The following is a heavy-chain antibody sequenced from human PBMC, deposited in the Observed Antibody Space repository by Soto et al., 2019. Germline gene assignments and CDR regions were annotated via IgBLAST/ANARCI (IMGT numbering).Heavy chain of an antibody. CDR2: IYYSGST. CDR3: AREYSSSWYRTFDD. CDR1: GGSISSGDYY. D-gene: IGHD6-13*01. Sequence: PSETLSLTCTVSGGSISSGDYYWSWIRQPPGKGLEWIGYIYYSGSTYYNPSLKSRVTISVDTSKNQFSLKLSSVTAADTAVYYCAREYSSSWYRTFDDWGQGTLVTVSS. V-gene: IGHV4-30-4*01. J-gene: IGHJ4*02.